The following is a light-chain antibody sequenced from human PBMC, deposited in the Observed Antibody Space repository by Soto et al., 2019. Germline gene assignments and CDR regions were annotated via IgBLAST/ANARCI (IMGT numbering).Light chain of an antibody. Sequence: IRMTQSPSSLSASTGDRVTITCRASQVISSYLAWYQQKPGKAPKLLIYAASTLQSGVPSRFSGSGSGTDFTLTISCLQSEDFATYYCHQYYSYPPATFGQGTKLEIK. J-gene: IGKJ1*01. CDR2: AAS. CDR3: HQYYSYPPAT. V-gene: IGKV1-8*01. CDR1: QVISSY.